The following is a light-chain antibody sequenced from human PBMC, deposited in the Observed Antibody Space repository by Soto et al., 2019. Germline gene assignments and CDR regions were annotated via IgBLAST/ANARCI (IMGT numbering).Light chain of an antibody. Sequence: DIQMTQSPSTLSGSVGDRVTITCRASQTISSWLAWYQQKPGKAPKLLIYKASTLKSGVPSRFSGSGSGTEFTLTISSQQPDYFASYCCQHANRYSQAFGQGTKVELK. CDR3: QHANRYSQA. CDR2: KAS. V-gene: IGKV1-5*03. CDR1: QTISSW. J-gene: IGKJ1*01.